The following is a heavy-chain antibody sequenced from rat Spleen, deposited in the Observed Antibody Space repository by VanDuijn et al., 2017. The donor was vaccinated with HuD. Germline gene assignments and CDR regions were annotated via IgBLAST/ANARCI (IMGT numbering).Heavy chain of an antibody. D-gene: IGHD1-6*01. CDR3: AREEFMYTTDYYQPLGY. CDR2: IWTGGST. J-gene: IGHJ2*01. V-gene: IGHV2-30*01. Sequence: QVQLKESGPGLVQPSQTLSLTCTVSGFSLTSYNVHWVRQPTGKGLEWMGVIWTGGSTDYNSALKSRLSISRDTSKSQVFLKMNSLQTEDIATYYCAREEFMYTTDYYQPLGYWGQGVMVTVSS. CDR1: GFSLTSYN.